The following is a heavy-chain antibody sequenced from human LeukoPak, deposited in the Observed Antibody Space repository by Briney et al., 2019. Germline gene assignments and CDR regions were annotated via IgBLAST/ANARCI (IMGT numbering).Heavy chain of an antibody. CDR2: IKQDGSEK. CDR3: ARVVTDTAMVTSWFDP. V-gene: IGHV3-7*01. Sequence: GGSLRLSCAASGFTFSSYWMSWVRQAPGKGLEWVANIKQDGSEKYYVDSVKGRFTISRDNAKNSPYLQMNSLRAEDTAVYYCARVVTDTAMVTSWFDPWGQGTLVTVSS. CDR1: GFTFSSYW. J-gene: IGHJ5*02. D-gene: IGHD5-18*01.